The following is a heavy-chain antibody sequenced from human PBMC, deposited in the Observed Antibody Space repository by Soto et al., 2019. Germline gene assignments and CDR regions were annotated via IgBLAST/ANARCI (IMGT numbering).Heavy chain of an antibody. V-gene: IGHV3-15*01. J-gene: IGHJ4*02. Sequence: EVQLVESGGGLVKPGGSLRLSCAASGFTFSNAWMSWVRQAPGKGLEWVGRIKSKTDGGTTDYAAPVKGRFTISRDYSKNSLYLQMNSLKTEDTAVYYCTTGDTYYYDSSGYRQTDYWGQGTLVTVSS. CDR2: IKSKTDGGTT. CDR3: TTGDTYYYDSSGYRQTDY. D-gene: IGHD3-22*01. CDR1: GFTFSNAW.